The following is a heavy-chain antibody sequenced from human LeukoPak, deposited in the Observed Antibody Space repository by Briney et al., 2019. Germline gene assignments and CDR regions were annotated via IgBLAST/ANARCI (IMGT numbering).Heavy chain of an antibody. CDR3: ARGRSQITTVTKFGWFDP. V-gene: IGHV4-34*01. D-gene: IGHD4-17*01. CDR1: GGSFSGYY. Sequence: SETLSLTCAVYGGSFSGYYWSWIRQPPGKGLEWIGEINHSGSTNYNPSLKSRVTISVDTSKNQFSLKLSSVTAADTAVHYCARGRSQITTVTKFGWFDPWGQGTLVTVSS. CDR2: INHSGST. J-gene: IGHJ5*02.